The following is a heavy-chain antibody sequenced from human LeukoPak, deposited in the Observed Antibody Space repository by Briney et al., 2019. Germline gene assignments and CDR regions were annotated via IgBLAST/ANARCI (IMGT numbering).Heavy chain of an antibody. CDR1: GGTFSSYA. Sequence: SVKVSCKASGGTFSSYAISWVRQAPGQGLEWMGGIIPIFGTANYAQKFQGRVTITTDESTSTAYMELSSLRSEDTAVYYCARGPELERFDYWGQGNLVTVSS. J-gene: IGHJ4*02. V-gene: IGHV1-69*05. CDR3: ARGPELERFDY. D-gene: IGHD1-1*01. CDR2: IIPIFGTA.